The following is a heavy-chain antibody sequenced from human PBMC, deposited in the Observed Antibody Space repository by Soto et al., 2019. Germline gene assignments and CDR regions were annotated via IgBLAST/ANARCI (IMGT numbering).Heavy chain of an antibody. J-gene: IGHJ5*02. CDR2: IYYTGST. Sequence: PSETLSLTCTVSGGSISSYYWGWIRQPPGKGLEWIGTIYYTGSTYYNPSLKSRVTISVDTSKNQFSLKLSSVTAADTAVYYCARHLMATVTRWFDPWGQGTLVTVSS. V-gene: IGHV4-39*01. CDR1: GGSISSYY. CDR3: ARHLMATVTRWFDP. D-gene: IGHD4-17*01.